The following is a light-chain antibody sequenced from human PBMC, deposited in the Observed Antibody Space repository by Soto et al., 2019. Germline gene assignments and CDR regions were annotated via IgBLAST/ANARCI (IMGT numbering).Light chain of an antibody. CDR3: QQSGTSPRT. Sequence: EIVLTQSPGTLSLSPGERATLSCRASQSVNNVYLAWYQQKPGQAPRLLIYDVSSRATGIPDRFSGSGSETDFTLTISRLEPEDFAVYYCQQSGTSPRTFGQGTKLEI. J-gene: IGKJ2*01. CDR1: QSVNNVY. CDR2: DVS. V-gene: IGKV3-20*01.